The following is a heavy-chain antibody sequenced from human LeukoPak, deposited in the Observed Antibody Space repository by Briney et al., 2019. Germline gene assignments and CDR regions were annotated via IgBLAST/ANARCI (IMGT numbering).Heavy chain of an antibody. CDR3: AKAKDYDFWSGNDY. V-gene: IGHV3-23*01. Sequence: GGSLRLSCEASGFTFSNHAMSWVRQAPGKGLDWVSAITGSGGSTYHADSVRGRFTISRDNSKNTLHLQMNSLRAEDTAVYYCAKAKDYDFWSGNDYWGQGTLVTVSS. J-gene: IGHJ4*02. D-gene: IGHD3-3*01. CDR1: GFTFSNHA. CDR2: ITGSGGST.